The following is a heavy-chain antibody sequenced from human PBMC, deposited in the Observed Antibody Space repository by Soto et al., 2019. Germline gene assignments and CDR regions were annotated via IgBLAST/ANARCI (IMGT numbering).Heavy chain of an antibody. CDR3: ARKGGYSYWGWFDP. Sequence: PSETLSLTCAVSGGSISSGGYSWSWIRQPPGKGLEWIGYIYHSGSTYYNPSLKSRVTISVDRSKNQFSLKLSSVTAADTAVYYCARKGGYSYWGWFDPWGQGTLVTVSS. CDR2: IYHSGST. CDR1: GGSISSGGYS. J-gene: IGHJ5*02. D-gene: IGHD5-18*01. V-gene: IGHV4-30-2*01.